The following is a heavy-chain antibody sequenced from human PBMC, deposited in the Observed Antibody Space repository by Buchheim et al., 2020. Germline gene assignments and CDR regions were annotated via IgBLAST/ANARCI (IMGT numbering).Heavy chain of an antibody. V-gene: IGHV4-30-4*01. D-gene: IGHD3-10*01. Sequence: QVQLQESGPGLVKPSQTLSLTCTVSGGSISSGDYYWSWIRQPPGKGLEWIGYIYYSGSTYYNPSLKSRVTISVDPSKNQFSLKLSSVTAADTAVYYCARVRGGFGELFEYNWFDPWGQGTL. CDR3: ARVRGGFGELFEYNWFDP. CDR1: GGSISSGDYY. J-gene: IGHJ5*02. CDR2: IYYSGST.